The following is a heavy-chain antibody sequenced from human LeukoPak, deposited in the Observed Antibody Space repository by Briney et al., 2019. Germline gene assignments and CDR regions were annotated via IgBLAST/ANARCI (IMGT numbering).Heavy chain of an antibody. J-gene: IGHJ4*02. V-gene: IGHV1-18*01. Sequence: ASVKVSCKASGYTFSNYGISWVRQAPGQGLQWMGWISAYDGNTNYAQRLQDRVTLTTDTSTSTAYMELRGLRSDDTAVYYCARDAEGGYSGYEMVGYWGQGTLVTVSS. D-gene: IGHD5-12*01. CDR2: ISAYDGNT. CDR3: ARDAEGGYSGYEMVGY. CDR1: GYTFSNYG.